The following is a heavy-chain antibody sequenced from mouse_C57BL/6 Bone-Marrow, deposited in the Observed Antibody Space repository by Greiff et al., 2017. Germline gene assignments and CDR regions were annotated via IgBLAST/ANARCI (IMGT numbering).Heavy chain of an antibody. Sequence: EVQLVESGGGLVKPGGSLKLSCAASGFTFSSYAMSWVRQTPEKRLEWVATISDGGSYTYYPDNVQGRFTISRDNAKNNLYLQMSHLKSEDTAMYYCAREGGSSSFDYWGQGTTLTVSS. CDR3: AREGGSSSFDY. CDR1: GFTFSSYA. V-gene: IGHV5-4*01. D-gene: IGHD1-1*01. J-gene: IGHJ2*01. CDR2: ISDGGSYT.